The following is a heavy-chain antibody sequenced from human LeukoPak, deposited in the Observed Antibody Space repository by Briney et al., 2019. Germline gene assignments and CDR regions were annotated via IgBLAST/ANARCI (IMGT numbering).Heavy chain of an antibody. V-gene: IGHV1-2*02. CDR3: ARIYSSGWYAVDYFDY. D-gene: IGHD6-19*01. Sequence: ASVKVSCKASGYTFTGYYMHWVRQAPGQGLEWMGWINPNSGGTNYAQKFQGRVTMTRDTSISTAYMELSRLRSDDTAVYYCARIYSSGWYAVDYFDYWGQGTLVTVSS. CDR1: GYTFTGYY. J-gene: IGHJ4*02. CDR2: INPNSGGT.